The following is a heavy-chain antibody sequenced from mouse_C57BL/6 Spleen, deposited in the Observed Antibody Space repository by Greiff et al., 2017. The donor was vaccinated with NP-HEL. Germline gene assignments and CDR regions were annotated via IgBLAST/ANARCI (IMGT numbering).Heavy chain of an antibody. CDR2: INPNYGTT. CDR3: ARCYYYGSSYYFDY. Sequence: EVQLHQSGPELVKPGASVKISCKASGYSFTDYNMNWVKQSNGKSLEWIGVINPNYGTTSYNQKFKGKATLTVDQSSSTAYMQLNSLTSEDSAVYYCARCYYYGSSYYFDYWGQGTTLTVSS. J-gene: IGHJ2*01. CDR1: GYSFTDYN. V-gene: IGHV1-39*01. D-gene: IGHD1-1*01.